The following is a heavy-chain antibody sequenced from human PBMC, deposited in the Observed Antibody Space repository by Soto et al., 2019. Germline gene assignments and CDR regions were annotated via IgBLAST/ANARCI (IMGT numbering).Heavy chain of an antibody. CDR2: INHSGST. CDR1: GGSFSGYY. D-gene: IGHD3-3*01. Sequence: SETLSLTCAVYGGSFSGYYWSWIRQPPGKGLEWIGEINHSGSTNYNPSLKSRVTISVDTSKNQFSLKLSSVTAADTAVYYCAREPLIPIFGVVYYGMDVWGQGTTVTVSS. V-gene: IGHV4-34*01. J-gene: IGHJ6*02. CDR3: AREPLIPIFGVVYYGMDV.